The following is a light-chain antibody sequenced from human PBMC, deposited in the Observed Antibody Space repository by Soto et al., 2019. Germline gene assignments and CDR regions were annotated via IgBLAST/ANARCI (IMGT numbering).Light chain of an antibody. J-gene: IGKJ2*01. CDR1: QTISTY. V-gene: IGKV1-39*01. Sequence: IQVTQSASALSASLGDRVTITCRAGQTISTYLNWYQQKPGKAPRLLIYDASSLLSGVPSRFSGSGSGTDFTLTIASLQPEDFSTYYCQQRDSTPYTFGQGTKVDIK. CDR2: DAS. CDR3: QQRDSTPYT.